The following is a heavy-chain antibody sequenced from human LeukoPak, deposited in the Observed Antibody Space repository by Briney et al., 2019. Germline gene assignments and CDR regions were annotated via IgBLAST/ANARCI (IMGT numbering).Heavy chain of an antibody. D-gene: IGHD1/OR15-1a*01. V-gene: IGHV3-7*01. J-gene: IGHJ4*02. CDR3: ARGNTCGN. CDR2: IKEDGSEK. CDR1: GFTFSSFW. Sequence: PGGSLRLFCAASGFTFSSFWMTWVRQAPGKGLEWVATIKEDGSEKYYVDSVKGRFTISRDNAKNSLELQMNSLRAEDTAVYYCARGNTCGNWGQGTLVTVSS.